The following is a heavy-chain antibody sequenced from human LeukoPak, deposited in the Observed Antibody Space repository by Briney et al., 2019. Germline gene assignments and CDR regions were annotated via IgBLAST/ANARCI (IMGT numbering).Heavy chain of an antibody. D-gene: IGHD3-10*01. CDR1: GGSFSGYY. V-gene: IGHV4-34*01. Sequence: SETLSLTCAVYGGSFSGYYWSWIRQPPGKGLEWIGEINHSGSTNYNPSLKSRVTISVDTSKNQFSLKLSSVTAADTAVYYCARLRYYYGSGTPRRFDPWGQGTLVTVSS. CDR3: ARLRYYYGSGTPRRFDP. CDR2: INHSGST. J-gene: IGHJ5*02.